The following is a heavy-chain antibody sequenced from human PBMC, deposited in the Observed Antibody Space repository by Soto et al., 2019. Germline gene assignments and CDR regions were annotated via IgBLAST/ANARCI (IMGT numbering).Heavy chain of an antibody. D-gene: IGHD6-13*01. CDR1: GYSFTSYW. V-gene: IGHV5-51*01. J-gene: IGHJ5*02. CDR3: ARRVEAAAGTYWFDT. CDR2: IYPGDSDT. Sequence: GESLKISCKGSGYSFTSYWIGWVRQMPGKGLEWMGIIYPGDSDTRYSPSFQGQVTISADKSISTAYLQWSSLKASDTAMYYCARRVEAAAGTYWFDTWGQGTLVTVSS.